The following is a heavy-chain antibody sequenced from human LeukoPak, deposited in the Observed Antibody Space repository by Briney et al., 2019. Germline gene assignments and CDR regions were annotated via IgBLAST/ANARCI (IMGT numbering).Heavy chain of an antibody. Sequence: GESLRLSCAASGFSFSSSWMHWVRQAPGTGLVWVSRINSDGSTTNYADSVKGRFTISRDNAMSTLYLQMNSLRAEDTAVYYCARDFGPYGMDVWGQGTTVTVSS. CDR1: GFSFSSSW. D-gene: IGHD3-16*01. V-gene: IGHV3-74*01. J-gene: IGHJ6*02. CDR2: INSDGSTT. CDR3: ARDFGPYGMDV.